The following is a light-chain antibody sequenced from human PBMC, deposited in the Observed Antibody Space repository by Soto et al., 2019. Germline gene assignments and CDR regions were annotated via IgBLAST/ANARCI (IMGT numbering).Light chain of an antibody. J-gene: IGKJ1*01. Sequence: KLPPSLPPPVEDTPPPTCRASQTVTSYLNWYQQKPGKAPKLLIYAASTLQSGVPSRFSGSGSGTEFTLTIISLQPEDFATYYCQQSYRFPKTFGRGTKVDIK. CDR1: QTVTSY. CDR2: AAS. V-gene: IGKV1-39*01. CDR3: QQSYRFPKT.